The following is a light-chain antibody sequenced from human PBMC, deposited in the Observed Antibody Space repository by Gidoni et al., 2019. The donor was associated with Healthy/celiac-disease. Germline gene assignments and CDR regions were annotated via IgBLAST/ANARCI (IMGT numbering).Light chain of an antibody. CDR1: QSVSSN. V-gene: IGKV3-15*01. CDR2: GAS. J-gene: IGKJ2*01. Sequence: EIVMTQSPATLSVSPGERATLSCRARQSVSSNVAWYQQKPGQAPRLLIDGASTRATGIPARFSGSGSGTEFTLTISSLQDEDVAVYYCQQYNNWSYTFGQGTKLEIK. CDR3: QQYNNWSYT.